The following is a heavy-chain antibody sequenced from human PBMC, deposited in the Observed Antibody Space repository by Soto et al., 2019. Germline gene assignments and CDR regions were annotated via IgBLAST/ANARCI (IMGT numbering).Heavy chain of an antibody. Sequence: QVQLVQSGAEVKKPGSSVKVSCKASGGTFTSYAISWVRQAPGQGLEWMGGIIPIFGTADYAQKFQGRVTITADESTSTAYMELSSLRYEGTAVYYCVTQGLPNYYYYGMDVWGQGTTVTVSS. CDR3: VTQGLPNYYYYGMDV. V-gene: IGHV1-69*12. D-gene: IGHD5-18*01. CDR1: GGTFTSYA. CDR2: IIPIFGTA. J-gene: IGHJ6*02.